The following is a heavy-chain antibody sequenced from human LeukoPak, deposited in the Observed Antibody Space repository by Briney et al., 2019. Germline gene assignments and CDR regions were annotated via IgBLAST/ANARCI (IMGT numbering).Heavy chain of an antibody. V-gene: IGHV3-11*06. J-gene: IGHJ4*02. Sequence: GGSLRLSCAASGFTFSDYYMSWIRQAPGKGLEWVSSISSSSSDTKYADSVKGRFTISRDNAKNSLYLQMNSLRAEDTAVYYCARESRAGYDYVWESYRYTGLDYWGQGTLVTVSS. CDR3: ARESRAGYDYVWESYRYTGLDY. D-gene: IGHD3-16*02. CDR1: GFTFSDYY. CDR2: ISSSSSDT.